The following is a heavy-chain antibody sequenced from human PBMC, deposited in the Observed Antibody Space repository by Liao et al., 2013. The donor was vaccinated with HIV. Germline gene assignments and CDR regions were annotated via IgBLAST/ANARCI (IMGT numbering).Heavy chain of an antibody. CDR3: SLEYQLQEVQWRRESREL. V-gene: IGHV4-39*07. CDR2: VNHGGSS. J-gene: IGHJ4*02. D-gene: IGHD2-2*01. Sequence: QLQLQESGPGLVKPSETLSLTCTVSGGSISSNSYYWGWIRQAPGKGRGGGLGKVNHGGSSHYNASLKSRVTISMDTSKNQVSLKLRSVTAADTATYYCSLEYQLQEVQWRRESRELWGQGTLVTVSS. CDR1: GGSISSNSYY.